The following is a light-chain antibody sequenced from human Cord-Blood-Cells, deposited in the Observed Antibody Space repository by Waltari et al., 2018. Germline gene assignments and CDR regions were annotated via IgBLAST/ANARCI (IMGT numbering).Light chain of an antibody. V-gene: IGLV2-14*01. J-gene: IGLJ3*02. CDR2: DVS. CDR1: SSDVGGYNY. Sequence: QSALTQPASVSGSPGQSITISCTGTSSDVGGYNYVSWYQQHQGKAPKLMIYDVSNRPSGVSNRFSGSKSGNTASLTISGLQAEDEADYYCSSYTSSSIWVFGGGTKLTVL. CDR3: SSYTSSSIWV.